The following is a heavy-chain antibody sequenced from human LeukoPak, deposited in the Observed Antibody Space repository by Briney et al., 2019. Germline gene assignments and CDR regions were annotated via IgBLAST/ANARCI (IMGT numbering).Heavy chain of an antibody. V-gene: IGHV3-48*04. CDR2: ISSGGSTI. D-gene: IGHD4-17*01. J-gene: IGHJ4*02. CDR3: ARVHPTTVTTGPHFDY. CDR1: GFTFSSYS. Sequence: GGSLRLSCAASGFTFSSYSMSWIRQAPGKGLEWVSYISSGGSTIYYADSVKGRFTISRDNAKNSLYLQMNSLRAEDTAVYYCARVHPTTVTTGPHFDYWGQGTLVTVSS.